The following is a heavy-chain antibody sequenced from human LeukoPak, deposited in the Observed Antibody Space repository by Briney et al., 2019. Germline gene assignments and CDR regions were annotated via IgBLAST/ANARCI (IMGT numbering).Heavy chain of an antibody. J-gene: IGHJ4*02. Sequence: ASVKVSCKASGYTFTSYYMHWVRQAPGQGLEWMGIINPSGGSTTYAQKLQGRVTMTRDTSTSTVYMELSSLRSEDTAVYYCALASSYGDYLPDYWGQGTLVTVSS. D-gene: IGHD4-17*01. V-gene: IGHV1-46*01. CDR1: GYTFTSYY. CDR3: ALASSYGDYLPDY. CDR2: INPSGGST.